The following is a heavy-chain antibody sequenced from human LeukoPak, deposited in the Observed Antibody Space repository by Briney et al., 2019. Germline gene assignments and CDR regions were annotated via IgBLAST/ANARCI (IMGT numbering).Heavy chain of an antibody. D-gene: IGHD3-3*01. V-gene: IGHV4-39*07. J-gene: IGHJ4*02. CDR3: ARLSLHLLEWSPTKGKEMHYFDF. CDR1: GDSISSSSSYY. CDR2: IYYSGST. Sequence: SETLSLTCTVSGDSISSSSSYYWGWIRQPPGKGLEWIGSIYYSGSTYYNPSLKSRVTISVDKSKNQFSLKLSSVTAADTAVYYCARLSLHLLEWSPTKGKEMHYFDFWGQGTLVTVSS.